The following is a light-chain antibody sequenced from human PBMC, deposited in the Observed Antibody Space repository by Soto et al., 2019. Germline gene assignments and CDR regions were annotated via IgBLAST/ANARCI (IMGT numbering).Light chain of an antibody. CDR1: SSDIGDHNS. CDR3: SSYTTRTTVI. J-gene: IGLJ2*01. Sequence: QSALTQPASVSGSPGQSITISCTGTSSDIGDHNSVSWYLQQPGKAPKLMIYAVSNRPSGVFNRFSGSKSGNTASLTISGLQAEDEADYYCSSYTTRTTVIFGGGTKLTVL. V-gene: IGLV2-14*03. CDR2: AVS.